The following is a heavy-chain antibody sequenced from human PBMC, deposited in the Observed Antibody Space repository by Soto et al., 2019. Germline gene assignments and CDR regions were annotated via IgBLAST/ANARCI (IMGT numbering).Heavy chain of an antibody. CDR3: ASESRPAAAVYYFDD. V-gene: IGHV1-18*01. CDR1: GYTFTSYG. J-gene: IGHJ4*02. CDR2: ISAYNGNT. D-gene: IGHD6-13*01. Sequence: ASVKVSCKASGYTFTSYGISWVRQAPGQGLEWMGWISAYNGNTNYAQKLQGRVTMTTDTSTSTAYMELRSLRSDDTAVYYCASESRPAAAVYYFDDWGQGTLVTVSS.